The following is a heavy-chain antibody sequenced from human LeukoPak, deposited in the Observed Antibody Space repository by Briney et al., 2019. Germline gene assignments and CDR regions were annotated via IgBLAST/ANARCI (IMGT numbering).Heavy chain of an antibody. Sequence: SETLSLTCAVYGGPFNGYYWSWIRQPPGKGLEGIGEINHSGSTNYNPSLKSRVTISVDTSKNQFSLKLSSVTAADTAVYYCARETTGTTNDAFDIWGQGTMVTVSS. CDR1: GGPFNGYY. J-gene: IGHJ3*02. CDR3: ARETTGTTNDAFDI. CDR2: INHSGST. D-gene: IGHD1-1*01. V-gene: IGHV4-34*01.